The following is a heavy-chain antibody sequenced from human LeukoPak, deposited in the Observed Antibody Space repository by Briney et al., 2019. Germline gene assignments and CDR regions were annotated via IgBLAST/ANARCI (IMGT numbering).Heavy chain of an antibody. J-gene: IGHJ4*02. CDR1: GGSISRSHW. D-gene: IGHD3-9*01. CDR3: ARFLRYFDGSDVAYYFDF. CDR2: IYHSGST. Sequence: PSETLSLTCTVSGGSISRSHWCSRVRQPPGKGLEWIGEIYHSGSTNYNPSLKSRVTISVDKSKNRFSLKLSSVTVADTAVYYCARFLRYFDGSDVAYYFDFWGRGTLVTVSS. V-gene: IGHV4-4*02.